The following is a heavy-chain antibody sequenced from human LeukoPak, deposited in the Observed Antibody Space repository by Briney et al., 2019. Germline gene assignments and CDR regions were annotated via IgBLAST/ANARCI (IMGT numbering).Heavy chain of an antibody. CDR2: INPNSGAT. J-gene: IGHJ4*02. Sequence: ASVKVSCKASGYTFTGYYVHWVRQAPGQGLEWVGSINPNSGATSYAQNFRGRVTVTSDTSVSTAYMELSRLGSDDTAMYYCARTAILDFWGQGTLVTVSS. CDR1: GYTFTGYY. V-gene: IGHV1-2*02. CDR3: ARTAILDF.